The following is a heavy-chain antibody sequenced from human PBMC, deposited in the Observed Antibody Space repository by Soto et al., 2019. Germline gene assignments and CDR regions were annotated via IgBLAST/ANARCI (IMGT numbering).Heavy chain of an antibody. D-gene: IGHD2-15*01. CDR2: INHSGST. CDR3: ASGAREYCSGGSCCSRFGIDY. J-gene: IGHJ4*02. CDR1: GGSFSGYY. V-gene: IGHV4-34*01. Sequence: SETLSLTCAVYGGSFSGYYWSWIRQPPGKGLEWIGEINHSGSTNYNPSLKSRVTISVDTSKNQFSLKLSSVTAADTAVYYCASGAREYCSGGSCCSRFGIDYWGQGTLVTVSS.